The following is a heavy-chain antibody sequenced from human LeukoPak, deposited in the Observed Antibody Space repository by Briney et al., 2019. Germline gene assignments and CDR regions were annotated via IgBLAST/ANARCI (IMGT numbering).Heavy chain of an antibody. CDR3: ARGRPGPITMVRGVIFDY. D-gene: IGHD3-10*01. V-gene: IGHV4-4*07. CDR2: IYTSGST. CDR1: GGSISSYY. Sequence: SETLSLTCTVSGGSISSYYWSWIRQPAGKGLEWIGRIYTSGSTNYNPSLKSRVTMSVDTSKNQFSLKLSSVTAADTAVYYCARGRPGPITMVRGVIFDYWGQGTLVTVSS. J-gene: IGHJ4*02.